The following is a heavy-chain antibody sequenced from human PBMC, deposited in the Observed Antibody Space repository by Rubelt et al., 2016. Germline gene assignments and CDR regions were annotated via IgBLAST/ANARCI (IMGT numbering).Heavy chain of an antibody. CDR1: GGSFSGYY. Sequence: QLQLQESGPGLVKPSETLSLTCAVYGGSFSGYYWSWIRQPPGKGLEWIGEINHSGSTNYNPSLKSRVTISVDTSKNQFSLKLSSVTAADTAVYYCARGRGDPHYYGMDVWGQGTTVTVSS. D-gene: IGHD7-27*01. J-gene: IGHJ6*02. CDR2: INHSGST. CDR3: ARGRGDPHYYGMDV. V-gene: IGHV4-34*01.